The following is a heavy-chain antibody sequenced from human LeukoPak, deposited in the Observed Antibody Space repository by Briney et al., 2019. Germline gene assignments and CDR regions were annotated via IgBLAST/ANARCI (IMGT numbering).Heavy chain of an antibody. D-gene: IGHD1-1*01. V-gene: IGHV3-23*01. J-gene: IGHJ3*02. Sequence: PGGSLSLSCAASGFTVSSNYMSWVRQAPGKRLEWVSGISAGADVIFYADPVKGRFTISRDNSKNTLYLQMNSLRAEDSAEYYCAKSLLTTATGTGRAFDIWGQGTMVTVSA. CDR2: ISAGADVI. CDR3: AKSLLTTATGTGRAFDI. CDR1: GFTVSSNY.